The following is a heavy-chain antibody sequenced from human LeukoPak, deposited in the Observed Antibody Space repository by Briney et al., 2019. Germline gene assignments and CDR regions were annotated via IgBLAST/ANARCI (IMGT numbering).Heavy chain of an antibody. V-gene: IGHV3-7*01. CDR1: GFSFGSYW. CDR3: ARDPWYNWNDVDY. D-gene: IGHD1-1*01. Sequence: GGSLRLSCAASGFSFGSYWMSWVRQAPGKGLEWVANIKQDGSETNYVDPVKGRFTISRDNAMNSFYLQMNSLRAEDTAVYYCARDPWYNWNDVDYWGQGTLVTVSS. J-gene: IGHJ4*01. CDR2: IKQDGSET.